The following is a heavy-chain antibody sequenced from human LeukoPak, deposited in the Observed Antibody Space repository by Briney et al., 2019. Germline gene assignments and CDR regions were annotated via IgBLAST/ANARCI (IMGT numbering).Heavy chain of an antibody. CDR3: ARNSNLGFCSSTSCYRDWFDP. J-gene: IGHJ5*02. V-gene: IGHV1-69*02. Sequence: SVTVSCKASGGTFISYTISWVRQAPGQGLEWMGRIIPIFGLATYAQKFQGRVTIIADKSTSTAYMELSSLRSEDTAVYYSARNSNLGFCSSTSCYRDWFDPWGQGNLVTVSS. D-gene: IGHD2-2*01. CDR1: GGTFISYT. CDR2: IIPIFGLA.